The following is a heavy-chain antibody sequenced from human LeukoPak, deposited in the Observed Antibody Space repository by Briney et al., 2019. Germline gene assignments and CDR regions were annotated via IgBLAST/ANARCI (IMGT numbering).Heavy chain of an antibody. Sequence: GGSLRLSCAASGFTFSSYALSWVRQAPGKGLEWVSVISASGGTTYYADSVKGRFTISRDTSEDTVYLQMHSLRAEDTAVYYCAKGDVLPSYPTFDYWGQGTLVTVSS. CDR1: GFTFSSYA. CDR2: ISASGGTT. V-gene: IGHV3-23*01. J-gene: IGHJ4*02. D-gene: IGHD3-9*01. CDR3: AKGDVLPSYPTFDY.